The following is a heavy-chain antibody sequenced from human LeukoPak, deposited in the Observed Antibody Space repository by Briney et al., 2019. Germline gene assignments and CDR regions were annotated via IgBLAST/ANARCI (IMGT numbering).Heavy chain of an antibody. CDR1: SYX. Sequence: SYXXXWVRQAPGQGLEWMGGIIPIFGTANYAQKFQGRVTITADKSTSTAYMELSSLRSEDTAVYYCAADYCTNGVCYQYYWGQGTLVTVSS. J-gene: IGHJ4*02. D-gene: IGHD2-8*01. CDR3: AADYCTNGVCYQYY. V-gene: IGHV1-69*06. CDR2: IIPIFGTA.